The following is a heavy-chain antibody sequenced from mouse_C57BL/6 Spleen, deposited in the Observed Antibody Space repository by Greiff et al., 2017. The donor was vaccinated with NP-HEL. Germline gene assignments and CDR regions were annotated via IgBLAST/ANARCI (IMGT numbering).Heavy chain of an antibody. Sequence: QVQLQQSGAELVRPGASVTLSCKASGYTFTDYEMHWVKQTPVHGLEWIGAIDPETGGTAYNQKFKGKAILTADKSSSTAYMELRSLTSEDSAGYYYTRKLRPHYAMDYWGQGTSVTVSS. CDR1: GYTFTDYE. D-gene: IGHD3-2*02. J-gene: IGHJ4*01. CDR3: TRKLRPHYAMDY. V-gene: IGHV1-15*01. CDR2: IDPETGGT.